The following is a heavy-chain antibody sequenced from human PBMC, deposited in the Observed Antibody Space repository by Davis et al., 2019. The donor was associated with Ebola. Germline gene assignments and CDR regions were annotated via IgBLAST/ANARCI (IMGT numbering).Heavy chain of an antibody. CDR2: IYPGDSDT. CDR1: GYSFTSYW. J-gene: IGHJ6*02. CDR3: ATTVTTGHYYYGMDV. V-gene: IGHV5-51*01. D-gene: IGHD4-17*01. Sequence: KVSCKGSGYSFTSYWIGWVRQMPGKGLEWMGIIYPGDSDTTYSPSFQGQVTISADKSISTAYLQWSSLKASDTAMYYCATTVTTGHYYYGMDVWGQGTTVTVSS.